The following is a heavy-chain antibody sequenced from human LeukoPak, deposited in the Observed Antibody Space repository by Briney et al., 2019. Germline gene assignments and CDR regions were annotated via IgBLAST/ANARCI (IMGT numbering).Heavy chain of an antibody. CDR1: AGSISSHY. V-gene: IGHV4-59*11. J-gene: IGHJ3*02. Sequence: SETLSLTCIVSAGSISSHYWSWIRQPAGKGLEWIGYIYYSGSTNYNTSLKSRVTISVDTSKNQFTLKLSPVTAADTVVYYCARRTVQLELDAFDIWGQGTMVTVSS. D-gene: IGHD1-1*01. CDR3: ARRTVQLELDAFDI. CDR2: IYYSGST.